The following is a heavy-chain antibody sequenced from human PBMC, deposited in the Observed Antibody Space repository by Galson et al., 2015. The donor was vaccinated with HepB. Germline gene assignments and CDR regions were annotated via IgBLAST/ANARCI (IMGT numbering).Heavy chain of an antibody. J-gene: IGHJ6*03. Sequence: SLRLSCAASGFTFSSYSMNWVRQAPGKGLEWVSSISSSSSYIYYADSVKGRFTISRDNAKNSLYLQMNSLRAEDTAVYYCARDEPIFGVVISYYYYMDVWGKGTTATVSS. CDR1: GFTFSSYS. CDR3: ARDEPIFGVVISYYYYMDV. CDR2: ISSSSSYI. V-gene: IGHV3-21*01. D-gene: IGHD3-3*01.